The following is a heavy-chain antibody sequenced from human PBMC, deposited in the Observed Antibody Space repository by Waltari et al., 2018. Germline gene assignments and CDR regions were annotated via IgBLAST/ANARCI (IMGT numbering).Heavy chain of an antibody. CDR3: ARDGVVAATRTAYYYYYGMDV. CDR1: GFTVSSNY. V-gene: IGHV3-66*02. CDR2: IYSGGRT. J-gene: IGHJ6*02. D-gene: IGHD2-15*01. Sequence: EVQLVESGGGLVQPGGSLRLSCAASGFTVSSNYMSWVRRAPGKGLEWVSVIYSGGRTYYADSVKGRFTISRDNSKNTLYLQMNSLRAEDTAVYYCARDGVVAATRTAYYYYYGMDVWGQGTTVTVSS.